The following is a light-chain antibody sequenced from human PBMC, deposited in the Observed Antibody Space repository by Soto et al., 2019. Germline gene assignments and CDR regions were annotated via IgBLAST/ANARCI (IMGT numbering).Light chain of an antibody. J-gene: IGKJ1*01. CDR2: GSS. CDR1: QSLNSGY. V-gene: IGKV3-20*01. Sequence: EIVLTQSPGTLSLSPGERATLSCRASQSLNSGYLAWYQQKPGQAPRLLIYGSSNRATGIPDRFSGSGSGTDFTLTISRLDPEDFAVYYCQQYDISPRTFGQGTKVEVK. CDR3: QQYDISPRT.